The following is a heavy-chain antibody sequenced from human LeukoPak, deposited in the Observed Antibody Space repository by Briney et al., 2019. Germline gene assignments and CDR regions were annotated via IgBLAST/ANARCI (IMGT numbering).Heavy chain of an antibody. CDR1: GFTFRSYG. CDR3: AKGGSYYDSRLDY. CDR2: ITYDGNNK. V-gene: IGHV3-30*18. J-gene: IGHJ4*02. Sequence: GGSLRLSCAASGFTFRSYGMHWVRQAPGKELEWVALITYDGNNKYYADSVKVRITISRDNCKNTMYLQMNSLRGEDTAVYYCAKGGSYYDSRLDYWGQGTLVTVSS. D-gene: IGHD3-22*01.